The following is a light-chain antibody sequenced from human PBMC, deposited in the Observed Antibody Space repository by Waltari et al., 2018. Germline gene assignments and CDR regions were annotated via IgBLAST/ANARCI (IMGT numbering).Light chain of an antibody. CDR1: SSNIGSNY. V-gene: IGLV1-47*01. CDR3: AAWDDSLSRLV. J-gene: IGLJ1*01. CDR2: RSN. Sequence: QSVLTQPPSASGTPGQRVTISCSGSSSNIGSNYVCWYQQLPGAAPKLLIYRSNQRPAGVPDRFSGSKSGTSASRAISELRSEDEAVYDCAAWDDSLSRLVFGAGTTVTIL.